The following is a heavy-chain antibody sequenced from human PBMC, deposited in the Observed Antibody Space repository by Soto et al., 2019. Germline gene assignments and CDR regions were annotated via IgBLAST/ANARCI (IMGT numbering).Heavy chain of an antibody. CDR1: GYSFTSYW. Sequence: GESLKISCKGSGYSFTSYWISWVRQMPGKGLEWMGRIDPSDSYTNYSPSFQGHVTISADKSISTAYLQWSSLKASDTAMYYCAGHRDVPIAARAYWFDPWGQGTLVTVSS. CDR3: AGHRDVPIAARAYWFDP. J-gene: IGHJ5*02. D-gene: IGHD6-6*01. V-gene: IGHV5-10-1*01. CDR2: IDPSDSYT.